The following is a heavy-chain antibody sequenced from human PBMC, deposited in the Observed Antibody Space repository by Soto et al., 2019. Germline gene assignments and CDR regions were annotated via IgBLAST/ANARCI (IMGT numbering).Heavy chain of an antibody. CDR2: VFYTGFT. CDR3: ANSPKGYNWNYFDH. CDR1: GASISGSYYY. V-gene: IGHV4-39*01. D-gene: IGHD1-20*01. J-gene: IGHJ4*02. Sequence: PSETLSLTCAVSGASISGSYYYWAWLRQSPGKGPEWIGSVFYTGFTSYNPSLESRVSVSVDTSKSQFSLKLSAVTAADTAVYYCANSPKGYNWNYFDHWGQGALVTVSS.